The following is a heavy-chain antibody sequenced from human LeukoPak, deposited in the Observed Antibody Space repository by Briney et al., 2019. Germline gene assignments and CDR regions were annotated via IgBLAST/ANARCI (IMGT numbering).Heavy chain of an antibody. CDR2: INAGNGNT. J-gene: IGHJ3*02. V-gene: IGHV1-3*01. CDR3: ARDRRYCSSTSCLGFLDAFDI. Sequence: ASVKVSCKASGYTFTSYAMHWVRQAPGQRLEWMGWINAGNGNTNYAQKLQGRVTMTTDTSTSTAYMELRSLRSDDTAVYYCARDRRYCSSTSCLGFLDAFDIWGQGTMVTVSS. CDR1: GYTFTSYA. D-gene: IGHD2-2*01.